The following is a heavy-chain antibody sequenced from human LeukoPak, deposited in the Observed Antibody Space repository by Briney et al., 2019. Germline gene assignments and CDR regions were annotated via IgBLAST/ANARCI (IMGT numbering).Heavy chain of an antibody. D-gene: IGHD6-13*01. V-gene: IGHV1-69*04. CDR3: ARDSSSWSSCDY. Sequence: ASVKVSCKASGGTFSSYAIRWVRQAPGQGLEWMGRIIPILGIANYAQKFQGRVTITADKSTSTAYMELSSLRSEDTAVYYCARDSSSWSSCDYWGQGTLVTVSS. J-gene: IGHJ4*02. CDR1: GGTFSSYA. CDR2: IIPILGIA.